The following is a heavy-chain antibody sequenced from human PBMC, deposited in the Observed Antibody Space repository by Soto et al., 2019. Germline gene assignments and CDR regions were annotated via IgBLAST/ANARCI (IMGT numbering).Heavy chain of an antibody. CDR3: ARARGYSYGYVDY. CDR1: GFTFSSYS. V-gene: IGHV3-48*02. J-gene: IGHJ4*02. D-gene: IGHD5-18*01. CDR2: ISTSGSTI. Sequence: EVQLVESGGGLVQPGGSLRLSCAASGFTFSSYSMNWVRQAPGKGLEWVSYISTSGSTIYYADSVEVRFTISRDNAKNSLYLQMNSLRDEDTAVYYCARARGYSYGYVDYWGQGTLVTVSS.